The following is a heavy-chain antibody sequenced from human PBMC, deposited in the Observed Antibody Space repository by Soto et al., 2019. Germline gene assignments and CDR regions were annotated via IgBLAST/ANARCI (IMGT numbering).Heavy chain of an antibody. CDR1: RISFSAYW. CDR3: ASSLGATHGF. D-gene: IGHD1-26*01. V-gene: IGHV3-7*03. Sequence: VQLVESGGGLVQPGGSLRLSCAVSRISFSAYWMSWVRQAPGRGLEWVANINPDGSGKYYVDSVKGRFTISRDNVKDSLYLEMNNLRPDYTATYYCASSLGATHGFWGKGTLVNVSS. J-gene: IGHJ4*02. CDR2: INPDGSGK.